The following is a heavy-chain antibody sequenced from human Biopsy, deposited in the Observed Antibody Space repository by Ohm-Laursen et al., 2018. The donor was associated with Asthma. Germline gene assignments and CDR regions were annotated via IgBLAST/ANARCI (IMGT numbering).Heavy chain of an antibody. V-gene: IGHV4-59*01. CDR3: AGFCSGGNCPDH. CDR2: IHYSGRT. D-gene: IGHD2-15*01. J-gene: IGHJ4*02. Sequence: GTLSLTCTVSGVSIRSYYWTWIRQPPGKGLEWIGNIHYSGRTYSNPSLKSRVTISVDTSKKQISLRLSSVIAADTAVYYCAGFCSGGNCPDHWGQGTLVTVSS. CDR1: GVSIRSYY.